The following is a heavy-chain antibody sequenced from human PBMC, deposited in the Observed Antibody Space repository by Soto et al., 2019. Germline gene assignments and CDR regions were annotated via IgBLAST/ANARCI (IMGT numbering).Heavy chain of an antibody. CDR2: ISSSSSYI. D-gene: IGHD5-18*01. Sequence: EVQLVESGGGLVKPGGSLRLSCAASGFTFSSYSMNWVRQAPGKGLEWVSSISSSSSYIYYADSVKGRFNISRDNAKNSLYLQMNSLRAEDTAVYYCARFPLGTDTAMVYFDYWGQGTLVTVSS. V-gene: IGHV3-21*01. CDR3: ARFPLGTDTAMVYFDY. CDR1: GFTFSSYS. J-gene: IGHJ4*02.